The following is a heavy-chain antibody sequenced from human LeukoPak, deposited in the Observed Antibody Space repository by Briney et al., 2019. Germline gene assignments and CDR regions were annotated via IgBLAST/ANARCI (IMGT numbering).Heavy chain of an antibody. CDR2: IIPIFGTA. CDR3: ASGVYYYDSSGYYDYFDY. J-gene: IGHJ4*02. D-gene: IGHD3-22*01. Sequence: ASVKVSCKASGGTFSSYAISRVRQAPGQGLEWMGGIIPIFGTANYAQKFQGRVTITADESTSTAYMELSSLRSEDTAVYYCASGVYYYDSSGYYDYFDYWGQGTLVTVSS. V-gene: IGHV1-69*13. CDR1: GGTFSSYA.